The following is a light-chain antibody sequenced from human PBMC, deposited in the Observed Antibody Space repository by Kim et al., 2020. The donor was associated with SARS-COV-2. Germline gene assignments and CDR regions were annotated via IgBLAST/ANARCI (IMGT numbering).Light chain of an antibody. CDR3: QQRSNWPPS. Sequence: EIVLTQSQATLSLSPGERATLSCRASQTVSSYLAWYQQKPGQAPRLLIYDTSNRVTGVPARFSGSGSGTDFTLTISSLEPEDFAVYYCQQRSNWPPSFGGGSKVDIK. CDR2: DTS. CDR1: QTVSSY. V-gene: IGKV3-11*01. J-gene: IGKJ4*01.